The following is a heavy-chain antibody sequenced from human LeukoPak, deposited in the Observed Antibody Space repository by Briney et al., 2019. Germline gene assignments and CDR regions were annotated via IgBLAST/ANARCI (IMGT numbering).Heavy chain of an antibody. CDR1: GYTFFIYG. Sequence: ASVKVSCKASGYTFFIYGFSWVRQAPGQGLEWMGWISAYNGNTNYSQKLQGKVTMTTDTSTSTAYMELRSLRSEDTAVYYCAREDGGAEDAFDIWGQGTMVTVSS. CDR3: AREDGGAEDAFDI. CDR2: ISAYNGNT. D-gene: IGHD4-23*01. V-gene: IGHV1-18*01. J-gene: IGHJ3*02.